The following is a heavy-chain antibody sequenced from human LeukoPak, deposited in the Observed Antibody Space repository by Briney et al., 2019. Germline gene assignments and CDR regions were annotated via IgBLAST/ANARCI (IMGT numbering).Heavy chain of an antibody. D-gene: IGHD4-17*01. J-gene: IGHJ2*01. CDR2: IYPGDSDT. CDR1: GYSFTSYW. V-gene: IGHV5-51*01. CDR3: ARQTTVTSSWNWHFDL. Sequence: GESLKISCKGSGYSFTSYWIGWVRQMPGKGLEWMGIIYPGDSDTRYSPSFQGQVTISAAKSISTAYLQWNSLRASDTAMYYCARQTTVTSSWNWHFDLWGRGTLVTVSS.